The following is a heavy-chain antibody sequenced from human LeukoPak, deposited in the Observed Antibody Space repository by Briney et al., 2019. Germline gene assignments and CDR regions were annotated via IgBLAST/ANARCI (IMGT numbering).Heavy chain of an antibody. CDR3: VRESGSYYGSGTYLLFDY. Sequence: SQTLSLTSTVSGGSIRSGTHYRSWIRHPPGKGLEWIGYIYYSGSTYYNPSLKSRVTMSVDTSKNQFSLKLSSVTAADTAVYFCVRESGSYYGSGTYLLFDYWGQGTLVTVSS. D-gene: IGHD3-10*01. V-gene: IGHV4-31*03. CDR1: GGSIRSGTHY. J-gene: IGHJ4*02. CDR2: IYYSGST.